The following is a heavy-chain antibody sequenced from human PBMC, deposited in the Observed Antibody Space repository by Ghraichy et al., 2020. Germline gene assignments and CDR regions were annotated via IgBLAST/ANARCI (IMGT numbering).Heavy chain of an antibody. CDR3: ARERHRAERRPYASGSRRPRYYYSAMDV. V-gene: IGHV3-53*04. J-gene: IGHJ6*02. CDR1: GFTVSSNY. D-gene: IGHD3-10*01. Sequence: GGSLRLSCADSGFTVSSNYMSWVRQAPGKGLEWVSIIYTGGRTYYADSVKGRFTISRHNSKNTLYLQMDRLRPEDTAVYYCARERHRAERRPYASGSRRPRYYYSAMDVWGQGTTVTVSS. CDR2: IYTGGRT.